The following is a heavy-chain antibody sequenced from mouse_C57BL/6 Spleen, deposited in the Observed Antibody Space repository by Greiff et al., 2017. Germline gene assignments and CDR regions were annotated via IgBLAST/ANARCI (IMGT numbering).Heavy chain of an antibody. Sequence: QVQLQQSGAELVKPGASVKLSCKASGYTFTEYTIHWVQQRSGQGLAWIGWFYPGGGSIKYNEKVKDKATLTVNKYSSTVYMELNILTPEDSAVYICARHEEDYDYDPYAMDYWGQGTSVTVSS. CDR2: FYPGGGSI. CDR1: GYTFTEYT. CDR3: ARHEEDYDYDPYAMDY. D-gene: IGHD2-4*01. J-gene: IGHJ4*01. V-gene: IGHV1-62-2*01.